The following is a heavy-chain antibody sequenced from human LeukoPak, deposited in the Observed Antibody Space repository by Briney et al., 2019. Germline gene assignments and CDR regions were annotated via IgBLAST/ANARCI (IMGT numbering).Heavy chain of an antibody. Sequence: SQTLSLTCAISGDTVSSNSAAWSWIRQSPSRGLEWLGRAYYRSKRYHDYAVSVRSRVSVNPDTSKNQFSLQLSSVTPEDTAVYYCARFLGIGSQRYYFDSWGQGTLVTVSS. CDR2: AYYRSKRYH. V-gene: IGHV6-1*01. J-gene: IGHJ4*02. CDR3: ARFLGIGSQRYYFDS. D-gene: IGHD6-19*01. CDR1: GDTVSSNSAA.